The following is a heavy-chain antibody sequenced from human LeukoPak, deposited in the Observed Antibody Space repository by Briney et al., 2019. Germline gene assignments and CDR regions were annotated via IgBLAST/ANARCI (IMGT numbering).Heavy chain of an antibody. CDR2: INTNTGNP. Sequence: ASVKVSCKASGYTFTSYAMNWVRQAPGQGLEWMGWINTNTGNPTYAQGFTGRFVFSLDTSVSTAYLQISSLKAEDTAVYYCARVTCYYGSGSYYNLYYFDYWGQGTLVTVSS. J-gene: IGHJ4*02. CDR1: GYTFTSYA. D-gene: IGHD3-10*01. CDR3: ARVTCYYGSGSYYNLYYFDY. V-gene: IGHV7-4-1*02.